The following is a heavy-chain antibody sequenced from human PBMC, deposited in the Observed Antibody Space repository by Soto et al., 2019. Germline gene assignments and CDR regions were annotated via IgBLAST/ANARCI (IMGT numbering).Heavy chain of an antibody. CDR3: ARNLVGGFWASDV. V-gene: IGHV3-21*01. D-gene: IGHD3-16*01. CDR2: ISSSSSYI. CDR1: GFTFSSYS. J-gene: IGHJ6*02. Sequence: EVQLVESGGGLVKPGGSLRLSCAASGFTFSSYSMNWVRQAPGKGLEWVSSISSSSSYIYYADSVKGRFTISRDNAKNSLYLQMNSLSAEDTAVYYCARNLVGGFWASDVWGQGTTVTVSS.